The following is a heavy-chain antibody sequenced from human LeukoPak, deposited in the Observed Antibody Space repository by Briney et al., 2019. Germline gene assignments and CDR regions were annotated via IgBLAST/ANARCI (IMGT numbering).Heavy chain of an antibody. CDR1: GGTFSSYA. J-gene: IGHJ6*03. D-gene: IGHD2-15*01. CDR3: ARGFGSTLGGYYYMDV. Sequence: ASVKVSCKASGGTFSSYAISWVRQAPGQGLEWMGGIIPIFGTANYAQKFQGRVTITADESTSTAYMELSSLRSEDTAVYCCARGFGSTLGGYYYMDVWGKGTTVTVSS. CDR2: IIPIFGTA. V-gene: IGHV1-69*01.